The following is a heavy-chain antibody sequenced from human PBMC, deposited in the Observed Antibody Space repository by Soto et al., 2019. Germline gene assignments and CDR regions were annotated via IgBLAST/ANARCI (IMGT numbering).Heavy chain of an antibody. CDR1: GGSISSGDYY. CDR3: ASGSSSWIYYYYGMDV. V-gene: IGHV4-30-4*01. D-gene: IGHD6-13*01. Sequence: QVQLQESGPGLVKPSQTLSLTCTVSGGSISSGDYYWSWIRQPPGKGLEWIGYIYYSGSTYYNPSLKSRVTISVDTSKNLFSLKLSSVTAADTAVYYCASGSSSWIYYYYGMDVWGQGTTVTVSS. J-gene: IGHJ6*02. CDR2: IYYSGST.